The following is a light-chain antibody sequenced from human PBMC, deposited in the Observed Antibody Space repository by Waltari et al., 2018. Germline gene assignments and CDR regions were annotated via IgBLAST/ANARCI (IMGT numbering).Light chain of an antibody. CDR1: QFIANR. V-gene: IGKV1-39*01. Sequence: DIQMTQSPPSLSASTGDRVTLTCRARQFIANRLSWYQQRPGKAPRLLIYAASKVHSGVSSRFSGSGSVTDFTLTISDLQSEDFGTYYCQETYSTGTFGQGTKVDMK. J-gene: IGKJ1*01. CDR2: AAS. CDR3: QETYSTGT.